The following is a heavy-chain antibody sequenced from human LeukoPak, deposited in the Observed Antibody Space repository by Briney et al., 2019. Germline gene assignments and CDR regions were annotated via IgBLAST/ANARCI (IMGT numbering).Heavy chain of an antibody. CDR3: AKGFAGGGYSFLQGGFDY. V-gene: IGHV3-23*01. D-gene: IGHD2-21*01. Sequence: GGSLRLSCAASGFTFSNYAMSWVRQAPGKGLEWVSAISGSGGTTYYADSVKGRFTISRDNSRDTLFLQMNSLRAEDTAVYYCAKGFAGGGYSFLQGGFDYWGQGTLVTVSS. J-gene: IGHJ4*02. CDR1: GFTFSNYA. CDR2: ISGSGGTT.